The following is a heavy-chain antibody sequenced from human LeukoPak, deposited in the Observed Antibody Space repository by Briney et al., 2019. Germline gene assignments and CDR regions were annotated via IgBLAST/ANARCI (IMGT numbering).Heavy chain of an antibody. CDR2: IYYSGST. V-gene: IGHV4-59*01. J-gene: IGHJ6*02. Sequence: SETLSLTCTVSGGSISSYYWSWIRQLPGKGLEWIGYIYYSGSTNYNPSLKSRVTISVDTSKNQFSLKLSSVTAADTAVYYCARGVGDHFGYYYYGMDVWGQGTTVTVSS. CDR1: GGSISSYY. CDR3: ARGVGDHFGYYYYGMDV. D-gene: IGHD3-10*01.